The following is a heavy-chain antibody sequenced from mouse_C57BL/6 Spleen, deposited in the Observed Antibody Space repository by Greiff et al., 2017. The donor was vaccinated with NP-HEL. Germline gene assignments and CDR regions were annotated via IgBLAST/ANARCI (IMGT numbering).Heavy chain of an antibody. CDR1: GYTFTDYE. D-gene: IGHD1-1*01. CDR2: IDPETGGT. V-gene: IGHV1-15*01. CDR3: TREGHYYGSSSHYFDY. J-gene: IGHJ2*01. Sequence: QVQLKESGAELVRPGASVTLSCKASGYTFTDYEMHWVKQTPVHGLEWIGAIDPETGGTAYNQKFKGKAILTADKSSSTAYMELRSLTSEDSAVYYCTREGHYYGSSSHYFDYWGQGTTLTVSS.